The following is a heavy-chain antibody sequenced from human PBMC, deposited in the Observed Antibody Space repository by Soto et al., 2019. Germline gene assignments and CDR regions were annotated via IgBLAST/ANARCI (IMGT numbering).Heavy chain of an antibody. D-gene: IGHD3-22*01. J-gene: IGHJ5*02. CDR3: TGPSSGQHYWFDP. Sequence: EVQLVESGGGLVQPGGSLKLSCAASGFTFSGSAMHWVRQASGKGLEWVGRIRSKANSYATAYAASVKGRFTISRDDSKNTAYLPMNNLKTEDTAVYYCTGPSSGQHYWFDPWCQGTLVTVSS. CDR2: IRSKANSYAT. CDR1: GFTFSGSA. V-gene: IGHV3-73*01.